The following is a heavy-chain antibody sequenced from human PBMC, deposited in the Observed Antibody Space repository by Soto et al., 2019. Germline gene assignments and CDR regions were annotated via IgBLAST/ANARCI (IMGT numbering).Heavy chain of an antibody. Sequence: TLPLTCALSGDGVSSNRAACNWIRQSPSRGLEWLGRTYYRSKWYNDYAVSVKGRISINPDTSKNLFSLQLNSVTPEDTAVYYCARDRKGGFVMDVWGQGTTVTVYS. D-gene: IGHD3-16*01. CDR3: ARDRKGGFVMDV. J-gene: IGHJ6*02. V-gene: IGHV6-1*01. CDR1: GDGVSSNRAA. CDR2: TYYRSKWYN.